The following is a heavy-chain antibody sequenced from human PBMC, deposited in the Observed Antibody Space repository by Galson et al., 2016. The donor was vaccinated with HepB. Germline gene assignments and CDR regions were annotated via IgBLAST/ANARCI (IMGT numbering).Heavy chain of an antibody. J-gene: IGHJ6*02. D-gene: IGHD4-17*01. CDR1: GGSISGYS. Sequence: LSLTCAVSGGSISGYSWTWIRQSPGKGLEWIGNVYYSGITNYNPSLKSRVTISLDTSKKQVSLRLTTVTAADTAVYYCARARDDYDDNDYGMDFWGQGTTVTVSS. V-gene: IGHV4-59*01. CDR2: VYYSGIT. CDR3: ARARDDYDDNDYGMDF.